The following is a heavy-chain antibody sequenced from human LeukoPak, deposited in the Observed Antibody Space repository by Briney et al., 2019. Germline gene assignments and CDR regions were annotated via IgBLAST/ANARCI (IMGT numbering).Heavy chain of an antibody. Sequence: ASVKVSCKASGYTFTSYGISWVRQAPGQGLEWMGWISAYNGNTNYAQKLQGRVTMTTDTSTSTAYMELRSLRSDDTAVYYCARDPGGVGAKAYYYYYGMDVWAKGPRSPSP. D-gene: IGHD1-26*01. CDR1: GYTFTSYG. CDR2: ISAYNGNT. V-gene: IGHV1-18*01. CDR3: ARDPGGVGAKAYYYYYGMDV. J-gene: IGHJ6*02.